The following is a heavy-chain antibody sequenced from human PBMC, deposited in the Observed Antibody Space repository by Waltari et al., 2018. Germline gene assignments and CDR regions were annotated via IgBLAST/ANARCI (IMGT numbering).Heavy chain of an antibody. V-gene: IGHV3-74*01. CDR3: ARVATKTYSSPVPGRPYYYGMDV. CDR1: GFTFSRYW. D-gene: IGHD3-22*01. CDR2: ISSDGSSV. Sequence: EEQLVESGGGLAHPGESLRLSCAASGFTFSRYWLAWVRQAPGKGLVWVSRISSDGSSVTYADSVKGRFTISRDNAKNTLYVQMNRLRAEDTAVYYCARVATKTYSSPVPGRPYYYGMDVWGQGTTVTVSS. J-gene: IGHJ6*02.